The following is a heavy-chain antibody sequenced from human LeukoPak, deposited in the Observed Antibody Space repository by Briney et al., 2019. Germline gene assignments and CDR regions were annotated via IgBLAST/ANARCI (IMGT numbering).Heavy chain of an antibody. CDR3: ARDITIFGGRFDY. Sequence: PSETLSLTCTVSGGSISSSSYYWGWIRQPPGKGLEWIGSIYYSGSTYYNPSLKSRVTISVDTSKNQFSLKLSSVTAADTAGYYCARDITIFGGRFDYWGQGTLVTVSS. CDR1: GGSISSSSYY. D-gene: IGHD3-3*01. V-gene: IGHV4-39*07. CDR2: IYYSGST. J-gene: IGHJ4*02.